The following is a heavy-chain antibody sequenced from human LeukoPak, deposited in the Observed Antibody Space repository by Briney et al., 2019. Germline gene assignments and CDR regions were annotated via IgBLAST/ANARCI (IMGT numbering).Heavy chain of an antibody. V-gene: IGHV4-39*01. D-gene: IGHD4-17*01. CDR3: ARAVTTRTFDY. CDR1: GGSISGSSYY. Sequence: PSETLSLTCTVSGGSISGSSYYWGWIRQPPGKGLEWIGTIYYSGDTYYSPSLKSRVTISVDTSKNQFSLKLSSVTAANTAVYYCARAVTTRTFDYWGQGTLVTVSS. J-gene: IGHJ4*02. CDR2: IYYSGDT.